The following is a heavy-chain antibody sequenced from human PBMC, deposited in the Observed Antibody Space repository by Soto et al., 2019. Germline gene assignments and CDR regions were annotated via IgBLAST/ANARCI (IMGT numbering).Heavy chain of an antibody. J-gene: IGHJ4*02. CDR3: ARTPRVVAATEYYFDY. CDR2: IYPGDSDT. Sequence: GEAQKICSRGAGYSFTSYWIGWVRQIPGKGLEWMGIIYPGDSDTRYSPSLQGQVTISADKSISTAYLQWSSLKASDTAMYYCARTPRVVAATEYYFDYWGQGTLVTVSS. CDR1: GYSFTSYW. D-gene: IGHD2-15*01. V-gene: IGHV5-51*01.